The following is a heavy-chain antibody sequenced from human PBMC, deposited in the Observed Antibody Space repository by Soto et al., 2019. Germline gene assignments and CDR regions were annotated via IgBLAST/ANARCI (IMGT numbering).Heavy chain of an antibody. J-gene: IGHJ4*02. Sequence: PEGSLRLSCATSGFSFTHYTINWVRQAPGKGLEWVEVMSYDGTNEYYEDSVKGRFTISRDNSKTTVYLQMNSLKHEDTALYYCARKWGTYSTASLDXWRLGTLGNV. CDR3: ARKWGTYSTASLDX. CDR1: GFSFTHYT. CDR2: MSYDGTNE. V-gene: IGHV3-30*04. D-gene: IGHD4-4*01.